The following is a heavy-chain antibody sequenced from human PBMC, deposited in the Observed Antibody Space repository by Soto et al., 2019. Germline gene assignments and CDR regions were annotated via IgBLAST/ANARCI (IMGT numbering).Heavy chain of an antibody. Sequence: EVQLVESGGGLVKPGGSLRLSCAASGFTFSTYSMNWVRQAPGKGLEWVSSISSSGGSTYYADSVKGRFTISRDNSKNTLYLQMNSLRAEDTAVYYCAKDLVGIQLWLREGSFDYWGQGTLVTVSS. J-gene: IGHJ4*02. V-gene: IGHV3-23*04. CDR1: GFTFSTYS. CDR2: ISSSGGST. D-gene: IGHD5-18*01. CDR3: AKDLVGIQLWLREGSFDY.